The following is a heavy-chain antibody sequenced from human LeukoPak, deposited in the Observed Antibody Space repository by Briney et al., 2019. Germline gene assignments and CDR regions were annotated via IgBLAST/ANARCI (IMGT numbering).Heavy chain of an antibody. CDR1: GGSISSYY. CDR2: ISSSSSYI. J-gene: IGHJ4*02. CDR3: ATIEWESDH. V-gene: IGHV3-21*01. Sequence: ETLSLTCTVSGGSISSYYWSWIRQPPGKGLEWVSSISSSSSYIYYADSVKGRFTISRDNAKNSLYLQMNSLRAEDTAVYYCATIEWESDHWGQGTLVTVSS. D-gene: IGHD1-26*01.